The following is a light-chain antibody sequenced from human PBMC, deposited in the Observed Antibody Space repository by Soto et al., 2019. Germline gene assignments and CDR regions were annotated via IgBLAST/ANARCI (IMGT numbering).Light chain of an antibody. CDR3: SSHGGANNFYV. Sequence: QSVLTQPPSASGSPGQSVTISCTGTSSDIGAYNYVSWYQQHPGKVPKLMIYEVSERPSGVPDRFSAFKSGNTASLTVSGLQAEDEADYYCSSHGGANNFYVFGTGTKVTVL. CDR1: SSDIGAYNY. CDR2: EVS. J-gene: IGLJ1*01. V-gene: IGLV2-8*01.